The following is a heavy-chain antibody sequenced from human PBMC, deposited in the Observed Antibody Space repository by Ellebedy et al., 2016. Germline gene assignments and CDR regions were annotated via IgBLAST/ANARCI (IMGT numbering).Heavy chain of an antibody. CDR1: GFTFSSYW. D-gene: IGHD3-10*01. CDR2: IKQDGSEK. CDR3: ARDTRTYFYGSGSHYLSDY. J-gene: IGHJ4*02. Sequence: GGSLRLXXAASGFTFSSYWMSWVRQAPGKGLEWVANIKQDGSEKYYVDSVEGRFTISRDNDKKSLYLQMNSLRAEDTAVYYCARDTRTYFYGSGSHYLSDYWGQGTLVTVSS. V-gene: IGHV3-7*01.